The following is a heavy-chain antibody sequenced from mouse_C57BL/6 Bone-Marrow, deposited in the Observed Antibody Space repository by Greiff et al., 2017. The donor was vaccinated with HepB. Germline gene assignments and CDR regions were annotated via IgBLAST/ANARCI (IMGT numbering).Heavy chain of an antibody. Sequence: QVHVKQSGAELARPGASVKLSCKASGYTFTSYGISWVKQRTGQGLEWIGEIYPRSGNTYYNEKFKGKATLTADKSSSTAYMELRSLTSEDSAVYFCARLAIYDGYYGDFDYWGQGTTLTVSS. V-gene: IGHV1-81*01. CDR2: IYPRSGNT. D-gene: IGHD2-3*01. CDR3: ARLAIYDGYYGDFDY. CDR1: GYTFTSYG. J-gene: IGHJ2*01.